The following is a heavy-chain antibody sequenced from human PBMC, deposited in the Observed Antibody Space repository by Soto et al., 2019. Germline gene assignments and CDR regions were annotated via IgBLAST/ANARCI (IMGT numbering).Heavy chain of an antibody. J-gene: IGHJ4*02. Sequence: ASVKVSCKAFGYTFINYAMYWVRQAPGQGLEWMGIISTRDGTAIYALNFQDRVTMTRDTSTSTVYMDLSKLRSEDTAVYYCARGGGTLDYWGQGTLVTVSS. CDR3: ARGGGTLDY. CDR1: GYTFINYA. V-gene: IGHV1-46*01. CDR2: ISTRDGTA.